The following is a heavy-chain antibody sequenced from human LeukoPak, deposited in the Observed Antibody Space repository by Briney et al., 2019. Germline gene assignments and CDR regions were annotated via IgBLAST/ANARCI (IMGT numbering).Heavy chain of an antibody. CDR2: ISGSAGST. J-gene: IGHJ4*02. Sequence: GGSLRLSCAASGFTFSSYAMSWVRQAPGKGLEWVSAISGSAGSTFHADSVKGRFTISRDNSKNTLYLQTNSLRAEDTAVYYCARQAPSLGWYWGQGALVTVSS. CDR1: GFTFSSYA. V-gene: IGHV3-23*01. D-gene: IGHD1-26*01. CDR3: ARQAPSLGWY.